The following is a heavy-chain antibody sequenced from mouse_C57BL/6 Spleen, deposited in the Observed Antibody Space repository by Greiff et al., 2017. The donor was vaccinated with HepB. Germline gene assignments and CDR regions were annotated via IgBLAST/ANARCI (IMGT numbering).Heavy chain of an antibody. V-gene: IGHV1-26*01. D-gene: IGHD1-1*01. CDR3: ASYGSSHYYAMDY. CDR1: GYTFTDYY. Sequence: EVQLQQSGPELVKPGASVKISCKASGYTFTDYYMNWVKQSHGKSLEWIGDIHPNNGGTSYNQKFKGKATLTVDKSSSTAYMELRSLTSADSAVYYCASYGSSHYYAMDYWGQGTAVTVSS. J-gene: IGHJ4*01. CDR2: IHPNNGGT.